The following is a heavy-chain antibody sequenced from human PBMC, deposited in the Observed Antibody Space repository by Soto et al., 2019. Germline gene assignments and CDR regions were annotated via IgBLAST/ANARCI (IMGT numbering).Heavy chain of an antibody. D-gene: IGHD5-18*01. J-gene: IGHJ4*02. Sequence: QVQLVESGGGLVKPGGSLRLSCSASGFTFSDYYMTWIRQAPGKGLEWVSYISSTSSHTNYADSVEGRFTISRDNAKNLLYLQMNSLRAEDTAVYYCARAASELDYWGQGTLVTVSP. CDR1: GFTFSDYY. CDR2: ISSTSSHT. CDR3: ARAASELDY. V-gene: IGHV3-11*06.